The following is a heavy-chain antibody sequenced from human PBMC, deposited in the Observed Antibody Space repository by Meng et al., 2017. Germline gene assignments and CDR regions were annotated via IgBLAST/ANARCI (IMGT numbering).Heavy chain of an antibody. CDR1: GYTFTGYY. V-gene: IGHV1-2*02. D-gene: IGHD3-10*01. Sequence: ASLKVSCKASGYTFTGYYMHWVRQAPGQGLEWMGWINPNSGGTNYAQKFQGRVTMTRDTSISTAYMELSRLRSDDTAVYYCARLRGQSMVRGVLSDYWGQGTLVTVSS. J-gene: IGHJ4*02. CDR3: ARLRGQSMVRGVLSDY. CDR2: INPNSGGT.